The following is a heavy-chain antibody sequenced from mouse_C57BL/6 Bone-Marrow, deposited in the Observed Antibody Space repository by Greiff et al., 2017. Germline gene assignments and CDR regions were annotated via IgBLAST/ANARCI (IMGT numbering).Heavy chain of an antibody. D-gene: IGHD1-1*02. J-gene: IGHJ2*01. Sequence: VQLQQSGAELVRPGASVKLSCKASGYTFTDYYINWVKQRPGQGLEWIARIYPGSGNTYYNEKFKGKATLTAEKSSSTAYMQLSSLTSEDSAVYFCARSLWYYFDYWGQGTTLTVSS. CDR3: ARSLWYYFDY. CDR2: IYPGSGNT. CDR1: GYTFTDYY. V-gene: IGHV1-76*01.